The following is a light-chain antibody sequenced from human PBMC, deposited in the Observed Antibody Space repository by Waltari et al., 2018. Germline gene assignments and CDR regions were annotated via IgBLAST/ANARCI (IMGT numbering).Light chain of an antibody. CDR2: DVT. J-gene: IGLJ2*01. V-gene: IGLV2-14*03. CDR1: AVGGYNF. Sequence: QSALTQPAPVSGSPGQSITISSSAVGGYNFFSWYHQHPGKAPKLMIYDVTNRPSGVSDRFSASKSGNTASLTISGLQVEDEADYYCSSYTTSSVLFGGGTKLTVL. CDR3: SSYTTSSVL.